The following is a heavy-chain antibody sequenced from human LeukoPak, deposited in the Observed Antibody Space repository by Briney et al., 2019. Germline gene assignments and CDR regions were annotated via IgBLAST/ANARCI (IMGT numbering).Heavy chain of an antibody. CDR3: AKENVLYSGSYGSPDY. V-gene: IGHV3-30*18. J-gene: IGHJ4*02. Sequence: GGSLRLSCAASGFTFSNYGMHWVRQAPGKGVEGVAVVSYGGSNKHYADSVKGRFTISRDNAKNTLHLQMNSLRAEDTAVYYCAKENVLYSGSYGSPDYWGQGTLVTVSS. CDR1: GFTFSNYG. CDR2: VSYGGSNK. D-gene: IGHD1-26*01.